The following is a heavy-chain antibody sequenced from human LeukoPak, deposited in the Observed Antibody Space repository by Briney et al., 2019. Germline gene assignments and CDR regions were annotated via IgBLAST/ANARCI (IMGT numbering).Heavy chain of an antibody. CDR3: ARDQAAKWLNDGTEFDI. CDR1: GGTFSSYA. J-gene: IGHJ3*02. V-gene: IGHV1-69*06. CDR2: IIPIFDAT. D-gene: IGHD3-22*01. Sequence: GAAVTVSCKASGGTFSSYAISWVRQAPGQGLEWMGGIIPIFDATYYAQKFQGRVTITADKSTNTVYMDLISLRSQDTAVYYCARDQAAKWLNDGTEFDIWGQGTRVIVSS.